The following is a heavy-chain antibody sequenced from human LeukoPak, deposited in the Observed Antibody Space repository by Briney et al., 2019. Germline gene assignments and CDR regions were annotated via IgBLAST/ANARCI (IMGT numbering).Heavy chain of an antibody. J-gene: IGHJ4*02. CDR3: AKDTGYSSGRHGFDY. CDR1: GFTFDDYA. D-gene: IGHD6-19*01. CDR2: ISWNSGSI. Sequence: GRSLRLSCAASGFTFDDYAMHWVRQAPGKGLEWVSGISWNSGSIGYADSVKGRFTISRDNAKNSLYLQMNSLRAEDTALYYCAKDTGYSSGRHGFDYWGQGTLVTVSS. V-gene: IGHV3-9*01.